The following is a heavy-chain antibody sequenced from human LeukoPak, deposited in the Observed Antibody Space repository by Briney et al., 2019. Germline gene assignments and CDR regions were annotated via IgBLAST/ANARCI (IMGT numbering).Heavy chain of an antibody. CDR1: GGSISSNNW. CDR3: ARVAVARLAYFDY. V-gene: IGHV4-4*02. CDR2: IYHSGST. Sequence: PSETLSLTCAVSGGSISSNNWWSWVRQPPGKGLEWIGEIYHSGSTNYNPSLKSRVTISVDKSKNQFSLKLSSVTAADTAMYYCARVAVARLAYFDYWGQGTLVTVSS. J-gene: IGHJ4*02. D-gene: IGHD6-19*01.